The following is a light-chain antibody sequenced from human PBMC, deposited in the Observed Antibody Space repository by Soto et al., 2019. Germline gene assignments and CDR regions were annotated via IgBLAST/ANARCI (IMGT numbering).Light chain of an antibody. CDR1: QSVSSY. CDR2: DAS. J-gene: IGKJ2*01. CDR3: QQRSNWPPEYT. Sequence: EIVLTQSPATLSLSPGERATLSCRASQSVSSYLAWYHQKPGQAPRLLIYDASNRATGIPARFSGSGSGTDFTLTISSLEPEDFAVYYCQQRSNWPPEYTFGQGTKLEIK. V-gene: IGKV3-11*01.